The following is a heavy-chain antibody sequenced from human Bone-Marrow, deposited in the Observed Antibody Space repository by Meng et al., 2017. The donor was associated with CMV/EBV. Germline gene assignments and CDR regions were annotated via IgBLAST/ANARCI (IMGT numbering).Heavy chain of an antibody. Sequence: GESLKISCAASGFTVSSNYMGWVRQAPGKGLEWVSVIYSGVSTDYADSVKGRFTISRDNSKNTLYLQMNSLRAEDTAVYYCAGSWTLDPYFDYWGQGTLVTVSS. CDR2: IYSGVST. CDR1: GFTVSSNY. CDR3: AGSWTLDPYFDY. D-gene: IGHD3/OR15-3a*01. J-gene: IGHJ4*02. V-gene: IGHV3-53*01.